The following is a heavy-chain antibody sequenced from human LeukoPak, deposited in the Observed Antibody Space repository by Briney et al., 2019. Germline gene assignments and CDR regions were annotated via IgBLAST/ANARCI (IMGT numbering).Heavy chain of an antibody. CDR3: VGFNYGDYPGDY. CDR1: GFTFSTYR. Sequence: AGGSVRLSCAASGFTFSTYRMHWVRQAPGKGLVWVSRINSDGSITSYADSVKGRFTISRDNAKKTLYLQMNSLRAEDTAVYYCVGFNYGDYPGDYWGQGTLVTVSS. CDR2: INSDGSIT. V-gene: IGHV3-74*01. J-gene: IGHJ4*02. D-gene: IGHD4-17*01.